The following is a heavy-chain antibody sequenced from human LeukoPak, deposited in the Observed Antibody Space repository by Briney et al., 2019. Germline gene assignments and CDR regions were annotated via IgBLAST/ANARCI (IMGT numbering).Heavy chain of an antibody. Sequence: ASVKVSCKASGGTFSSYAISWVRQAPGQGLEWMGWISAYNGNTNYAQKLQGRVTMTTDTSTSTAYMELRSLRSDDTDVYYCARVPADYVWGSYRPYYFDYWGQGTLVTVSS. CDR2: ISAYNGNT. CDR3: ARVPADYVWGSYRPYYFDY. J-gene: IGHJ4*02. V-gene: IGHV1-18*01. D-gene: IGHD3-16*02. CDR1: GGTFSSYA.